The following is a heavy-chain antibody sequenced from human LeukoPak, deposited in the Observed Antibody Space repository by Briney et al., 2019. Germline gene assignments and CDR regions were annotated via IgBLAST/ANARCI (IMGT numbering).Heavy chain of an antibody. CDR2: INHSGST. CDR3: ARVHTYSSSWYHYYYMDV. D-gene: IGHD6-13*01. V-gene: IGHV4-34*01. CDR1: GGSFSGYY. J-gene: IGHJ6*03. Sequence: KPSETLSLTCAVYGGSFSGYYWSWIRQPPGKGLEWSGEINHSGSTNYNPSLKSRVTISVDTSKNQFSLKLSSVTAADTAVYYCARVHTYSSSWYHYYYMDVWGKGTTVTVSS.